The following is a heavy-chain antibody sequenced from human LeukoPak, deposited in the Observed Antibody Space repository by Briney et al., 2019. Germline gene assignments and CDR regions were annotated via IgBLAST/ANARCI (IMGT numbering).Heavy chain of an antibody. CDR1: GYTFTSYG. V-gene: IGHV1-18*01. D-gene: IGHD6-19*01. J-gene: IGHJ3*02. Sequence: HGASVKVSCKASGYTFTSYGISWVRQAPGQGLEWMGWISAYNGNTNYAQKLQGRVTMTTDTSTSTVYMELSSLSSEDTAVYYCARGGRERYSSGWTDAFDIWGQGTMVTVSS. CDR3: ARGGRERYSSGWTDAFDI. CDR2: ISAYNGNT.